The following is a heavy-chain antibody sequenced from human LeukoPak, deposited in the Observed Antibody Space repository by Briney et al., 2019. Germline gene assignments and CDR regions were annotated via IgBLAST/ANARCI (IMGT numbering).Heavy chain of an antibody. D-gene: IGHD5-18*01. Sequence: PGRSLTLSCTASGFTFGDYAMSWVSQAPGKGLKWVGFIRSKAYGGTTEYAASVKGRFTISRDDSKSIAYLQMNSLKTEDTAVYYCTRVPGYSYGLDYWGQGTLVTVSS. CDR3: TRVPGYSYGLDY. V-gene: IGHV3-49*04. CDR1: GFTFGDYA. J-gene: IGHJ4*02. CDR2: IRSKAYGGTT.